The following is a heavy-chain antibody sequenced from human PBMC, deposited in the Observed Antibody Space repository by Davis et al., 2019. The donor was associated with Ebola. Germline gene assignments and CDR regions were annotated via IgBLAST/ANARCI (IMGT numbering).Heavy chain of an antibody. J-gene: IGHJ1*01. V-gene: IGHV1-8*01. Sequence: ASVQVSCKASGYTFTSYDINWVRQATGQGLEWMGWMNPNSGNTGYAQKFQGRVTMTRDTSISTAYMELSRLRSDDTAVYYCARVAITGRLYFQHWGQGTLVTVSS. CDR2: MNPNSGNT. D-gene: IGHD1-20*01. CDR1: GYTFTSYD. CDR3: ARVAITGRLYFQH.